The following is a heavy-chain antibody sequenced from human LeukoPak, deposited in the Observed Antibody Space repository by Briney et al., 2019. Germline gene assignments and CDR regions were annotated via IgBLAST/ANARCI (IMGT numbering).Heavy chain of an antibody. CDR3: ARDYGRIAAPPRLYFDY. CDR2: INAGNGIT. V-gene: IGHV1-3*01. Sequence: ASVKVSCKASGYTFTSYAMHWVRQAPGQRLEWMGWINAGNGITKYSQKFQGRVTITRDTSASTAYMELSSLRSEDTAVYYCARDYGRIAAPPRLYFDYWGQGTLVTVSS. J-gene: IGHJ4*02. CDR1: GYTFTSYA. D-gene: IGHD2-15*01.